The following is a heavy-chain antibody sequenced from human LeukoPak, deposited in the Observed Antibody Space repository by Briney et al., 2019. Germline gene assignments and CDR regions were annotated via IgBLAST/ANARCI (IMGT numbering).Heavy chain of an antibody. CDR3: AREIRDYNYYDSSGYLSY. CDR2: ISGSGSST. J-gene: IGHJ4*02. D-gene: IGHD3-22*01. V-gene: IGHV3-23*01. CDR1: GFIFSNYA. Sequence: PGGSLRLSCAASGFIFSNYAMSWVRQAPGKGLEWVSAISGSGSSTYYADSVKGRFTISRDNSKNTLYLQMNSLTAEDTAVYYCAREIRDYNYYDSSGYLSYWGQGTLVTVSS.